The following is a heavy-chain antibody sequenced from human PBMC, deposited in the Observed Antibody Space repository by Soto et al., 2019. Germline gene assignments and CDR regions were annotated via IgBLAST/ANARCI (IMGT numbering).Heavy chain of an antibody. J-gene: IGHJ4*02. CDR2: IKSKTDGGTT. CDR1: GFTFSNAL. Sequence: PGVSLRLSCAASGFTFSNALMSWVRQAPGKGLEWVGRIKSKTDGGTTDYAAPVKGRFTISRDDSKSTLYLQMNSLKTEDTAVYYCTTDLRYFDWLFRPTDYWGQGTLVTVSS. CDR3: TTDLRYFDWLFRPTDY. V-gene: IGHV3-15*01. D-gene: IGHD3-9*01.